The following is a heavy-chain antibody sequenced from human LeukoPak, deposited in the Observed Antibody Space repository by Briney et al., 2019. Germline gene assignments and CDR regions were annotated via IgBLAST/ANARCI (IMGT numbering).Heavy chain of an antibody. Sequence: PGGSLRLSCAASGFTFSACSMNWVRQAPGKRLEWVSVISSDSAYIYYADSVKGRFTVSRDNAKNSLSLHMSSLRAEDTGVYYCARDGTGWSRDYWGQGTLVTVSS. D-gene: IGHD2-2*01. CDR1: GFTFSACS. CDR2: ISSDSAYI. J-gene: IGHJ4*02. CDR3: ARDGTGWSRDY. V-gene: IGHV3-21*01.